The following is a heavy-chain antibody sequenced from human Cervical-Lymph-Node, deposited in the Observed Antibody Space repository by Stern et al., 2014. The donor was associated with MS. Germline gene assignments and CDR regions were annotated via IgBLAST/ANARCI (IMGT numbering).Heavy chain of an antibody. CDR1: GFTFSDYS. CDR3: ARDPGILNSYYYGMDV. CDR2: ISSSSDTI. J-gene: IGHJ6*02. Sequence: DQLVESGGGLVQPGGSLRLSCAASGFTFSDYSMNWVRQAPGKGLEWVSYISSSSDTIYYADSVKGRFTISRDNAKNSLFLQVNSLRDEDTAVYYCARDPGILNSYYYGMDVWGQGTTVTVSS. V-gene: IGHV3-48*02. D-gene: IGHD3-3*02.